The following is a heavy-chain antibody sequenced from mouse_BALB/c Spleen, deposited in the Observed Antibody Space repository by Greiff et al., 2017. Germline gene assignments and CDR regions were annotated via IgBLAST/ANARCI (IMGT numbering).Heavy chain of an antibody. D-gene: IGHD1-1*01. CDR1: GYSITSGYY. CDR2: ISYDGSN. J-gene: IGHJ2*01. V-gene: IGHV3-6*02. Sequence: EVQLQESGPGLVKPSQSLSLTCSVTGYSITSGYYWNWIRQFPGNKLEWMGYISYDGSNNYNPSLKNRISITRDTSKNQFFLKLNSVTTEDTATYYCARDRHYGSSLFDYWGQGTTLTVSS. CDR3: ARDRHYGSSLFDY.